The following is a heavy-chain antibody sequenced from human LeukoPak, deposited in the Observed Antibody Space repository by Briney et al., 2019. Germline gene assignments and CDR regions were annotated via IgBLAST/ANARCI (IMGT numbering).Heavy chain of an antibody. CDR1: GYTFISYG. CDR2: ISAYTNNT. V-gene: IGHV1-18*04. J-gene: IGHJ5*02. D-gene: IGHD6-13*01. CDR3: TRDQSSSWPGDWFDP. Sequence: ASVKVSCKASGYTFISYGISRVRQAPGQGLEWMGWISAYTNNTNYAQKLQGRVTMTIDTSTSTAYMELRSLRSDDTAVYYCTRDQSSSWPGDWFDPWGQGTLVTVSS.